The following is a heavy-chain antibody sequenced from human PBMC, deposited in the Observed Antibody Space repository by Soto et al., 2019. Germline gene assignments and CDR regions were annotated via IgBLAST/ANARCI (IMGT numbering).Heavy chain of an antibody. Sequence: ASVKVSCKASGYTLTSYGLSWVRQAPGQGLEWMGWISASNGNTKSAQKFQDRDTMTTDTSTSTGYMELRSPTSDDTAVYYCARARGYSFGYGDYWG. J-gene: IGHJ4*01. CDR3: ARARGYSFGYGDY. D-gene: IGHD5-12*01. CDR2: ISASNGNT. CDR1: GYTLTSYG. V-gene: IGHV1-18*01.